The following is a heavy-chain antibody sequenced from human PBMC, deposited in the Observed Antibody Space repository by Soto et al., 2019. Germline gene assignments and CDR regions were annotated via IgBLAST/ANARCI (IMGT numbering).Heavy chain of an antibody. J-gene: IGHJ5*02. CDR1: GFTFSGSA. V-gene: IGHV3-73*01. CDR3: TRHPYGGTP. Sequence: VQLVESGGGLVQPGGSLKLSCAASGFTFSGSAMHWVRQASGKGLEWVGRIRSKANSYATAYAASVKGSFTISRGDSKNTAYLHMNSLITEDAAVYYCTRHPYGGTPWGQGTLVTVSS. CDR2: IRSKANSYAT. D-gene: IGHD4-17*01.